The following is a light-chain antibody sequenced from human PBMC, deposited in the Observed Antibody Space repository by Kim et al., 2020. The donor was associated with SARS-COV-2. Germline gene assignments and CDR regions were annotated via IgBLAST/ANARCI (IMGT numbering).Light chain of an antibody. CDR3: LQDYNYPRT. V-gene: IGKV1-6*01. Sequence: ASVGDRVTITCRASQGIRNELGWYQQKPGKAPKLLIYGSSNLQNGVPSRFSGSGSGTDFTLTISSLRPEDFATYFCLQDYNYPRTFGQGTKVDIK. J-gene: IGKJ1*01. CDR1: QGIRNE. CDR2: GSS.